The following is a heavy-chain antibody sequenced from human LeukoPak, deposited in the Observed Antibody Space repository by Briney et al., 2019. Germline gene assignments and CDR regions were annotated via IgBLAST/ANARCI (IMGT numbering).Heavy chain of an antibody. D-gene: IGHD2-2*01. CDR2: IYYSGST. CDR1: GGSIRSYY. CDR3: AREVPHALGYCSSTSCQNYSYYYYMDV. Sequence: KTSETLFLTCTVSGGSIRSYYWSWIRQPPGKGLEWIGYIYYSGSTNYNPSLKSRVTISVDTSKNQFSLQLSSVPAADTAVYYCAREVPHALGYCSSTSCQNYSYYYYMDVWGKGTTVTVSS. V-gene: IGHV4-59*01. J-gene: IGHJ6*03.